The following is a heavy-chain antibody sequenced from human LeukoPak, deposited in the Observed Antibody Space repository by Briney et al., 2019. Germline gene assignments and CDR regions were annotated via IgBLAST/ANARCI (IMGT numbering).Heavy chain of an antibody. CDR2: SYDGSNK. CDR3: AKDRWEVVASGYGMDV. Sequence: SYDGSNKYYADSVKGRFTISRDNSKNTLYLQMNSLRAEDTAVYYCAKDRWEVVASGYGMDVWGQGTTVTVSS. V-gene: IGHV3-30*18. J-gene: IGHJ6*02. D-gene: IGHD2-15*01.